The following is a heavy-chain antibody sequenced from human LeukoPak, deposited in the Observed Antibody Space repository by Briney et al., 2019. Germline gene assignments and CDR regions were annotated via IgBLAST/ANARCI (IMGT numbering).Heavy chain of an antibody. CDR1: GFTFSSYA. V-gene: IGHV3-30*04. CDR3: AKNHDFWSGYSNY. D-gene: IGHD3-3*01. CDR2: ISYDGSNK. Sequence: GGSLRLSCAASGFTFSSYAMHWVRQAPGKGLEWVAVISYDGSNKYYADSVKGRFTISRDNSKNTLYLQMNSLRAEDTAVYYCAKNHDFWSGYSNYWGQGTLVTVSS. J-gene: IGHJ4*02.